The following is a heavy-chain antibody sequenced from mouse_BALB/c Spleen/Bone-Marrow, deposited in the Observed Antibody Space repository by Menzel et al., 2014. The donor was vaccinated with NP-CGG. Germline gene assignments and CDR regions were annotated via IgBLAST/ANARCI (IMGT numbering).Heavy chain of an antibody. CDR3: TRYYYGGRDWYFDV. CDR2: VYPGNNDT. Sequence: VQLQQSGAVLARPGASVRMSCKASGYTFTSFWMQWVKQRPGQGLEWIGAVYPGNNDTNYYQNFKGKAKLTAVTSTSTAYMEFSSLTYEDSAVYYCTRYYYGGRDWYFDVWGAGTTVTVSS. CDR1: GYTFTSFW. V-gene: IGHV1-5*01. D-gene: IGHD1-1*01. J-gene: IGHJ1*01.